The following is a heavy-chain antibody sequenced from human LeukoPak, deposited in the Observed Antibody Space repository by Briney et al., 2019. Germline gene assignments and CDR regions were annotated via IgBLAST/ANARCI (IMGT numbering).Heavy chain of an antibody. Sequence: MSGSGEAIFYADSVQGRFTISRDNAKNSLYLQMNSLRAEDTALYYCARGSSYFPYYFDYWGQGTLVTVSS. CDR3: ARGSSYFPYYFDY. V-gene: IGHV3-11*01. CDR2: MSGSGEAI. J-gene: IGHJ4*02. D-gene: IGHD2/OR15-2a*01.